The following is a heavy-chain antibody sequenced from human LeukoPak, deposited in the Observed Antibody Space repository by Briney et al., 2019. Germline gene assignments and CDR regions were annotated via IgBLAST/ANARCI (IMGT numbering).Heavy chain of an antibody. Sequence: SETLSLTCTVSGGSISSGGYYWSWIRQHPGKGLEWIGYIYYSGSTYYNPSLKSRVTISADTSKNHFSLTLSSVTAADTAVYYCARARSAAGNFDYWGQGTLVTVSS. CDR1: GGSISSGGYY. D-gene: IGHD6-13*01. CDR2: IYYSGST. CDR3: ARARSAAGNFDY. J-gene: IGHJ4*02. V-gene: IGHV4-31*03.